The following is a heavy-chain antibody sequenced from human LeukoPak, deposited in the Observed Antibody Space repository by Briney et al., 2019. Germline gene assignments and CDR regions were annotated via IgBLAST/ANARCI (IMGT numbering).Heavy chain of an antibody. J-gene: IGHJ4*02. CDR1: GFTFSSYS. Sequence: GGSLRLSCAASGFTFSSYSMNWVRQAPGKGLEWVSYISSSSSTIYYADSVKGRFTISRDNAKNSLYLQMNSLRAEDTAVYYCARDQEGSGWPYFDYWGQGTLVTVSS. V-gene: IGHV3-48*04. CDR3: ARDQEGSGWPYFDY. CDR2: ISSSSSTI. D-gene: IGHD6-19*01.